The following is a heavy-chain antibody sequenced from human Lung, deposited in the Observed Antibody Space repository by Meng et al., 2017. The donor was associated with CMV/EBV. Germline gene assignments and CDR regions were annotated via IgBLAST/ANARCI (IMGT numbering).Heavy chain of an antibody. Sequence: GGSLRLSCATSGFIFDDYTIHWVRQAPGKGLEWVSLIRGDNRLYADSVKGRFTISRDNTENSVYLQMNSLRTEDTALYYCAKEGDTIWYDHWGQGTLVTGSS. V-gene: IGHV3-43*01. D-gene: IGHD3-3*01. CDR3: AKEGDTIWYDH. CDR2: IRGDNR. J-gene: IGHJ5*02. CDR1: GFIFDDYT.